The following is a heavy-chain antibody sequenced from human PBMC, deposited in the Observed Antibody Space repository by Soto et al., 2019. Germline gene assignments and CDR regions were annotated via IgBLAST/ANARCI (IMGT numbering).Heavy chain of an antibody. CDR3: ARDLFLVCGVVRPYYYYGMDV. V-gene: IGHV1-18*04. CDR2: ISAYNGNT. Sequence: VQLVQSGAEVKKPGASVKVSCKASGYTFTSYGISWVRQAPGQGLEWMGWISAYNGNTNYAQKLQGRVTMTTDTSTSTAYMELRSLRSDDTAVYYCARDLFLVCGVVRPYYYYGMDVWGQGTTVTVSS. J-gene: IGHJ6*02. D-gene: IGHD3-3*01. CDR1: GYTFTSYG.